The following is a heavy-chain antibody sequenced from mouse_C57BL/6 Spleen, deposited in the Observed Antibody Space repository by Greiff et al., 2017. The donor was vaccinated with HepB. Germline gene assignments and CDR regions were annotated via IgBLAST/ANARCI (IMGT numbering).Heavy chain of an antibody. J-gene: IGHJ1*03. CDR3: EPYRGDFDV. D-gene: IGHD6-1*01. CDR2: INPSSGYT. CDR1: GYTFTSYT. Sequence: VQLQQSGAELARPGASVKMSCKASGYTFTSYTMHWVKQRPGQGLEWIGYINPSSGYTTYNQKFKDKATLTADKSSSTAYMRLSSLASEDSAIYYCEPYRGDFDVWGTGTTVTVSS. V-gene: IGHV1-4*01.